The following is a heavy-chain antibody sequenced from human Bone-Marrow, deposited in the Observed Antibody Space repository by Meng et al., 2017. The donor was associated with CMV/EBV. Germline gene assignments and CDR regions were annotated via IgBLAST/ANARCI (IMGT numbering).Heavy chain of an antibody. D-gene: IGHD2-15*01. CDR3: VRVLEDVVVVVPNYYYGMDA. J-gene: IGHJ6*01. CDR1: GFTFSSYW. V-gene: IGHV3-74*01. CDR2: VNSDESIT. Sequence: LSLTCAASGFTFSSYWMHWVRQAPGKGLVWVSRVNSDESITSYADSVKGRFSISRDNTKNSVYLQMNSLRAEDTAIYYCVRVLEDVVVVVPNYYYGMDAWGQGTAVTVSS.